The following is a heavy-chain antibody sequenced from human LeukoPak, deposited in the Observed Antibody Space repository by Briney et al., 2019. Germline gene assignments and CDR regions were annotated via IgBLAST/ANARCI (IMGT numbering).Heavy chain of an antibody. V-gene: IGHV4-59*12. CDR3: ARDIRPITIFGVGNWFDP. CDR1: GGSISSCY. D-gene: IGHD3-3*01. Sequence: SETLSLTCTVSGGSISSCYWSWIRQPPGKGLEWIAYISDIGSINYNPSLKSRVTMSVDTSKNQFSLKLSSVTAADTAVYYCARDIRPITIFGVGNWFDPWGQGTLVTVSS. CDR2: ISDIGSI. J-gene: IGHJ5*02.